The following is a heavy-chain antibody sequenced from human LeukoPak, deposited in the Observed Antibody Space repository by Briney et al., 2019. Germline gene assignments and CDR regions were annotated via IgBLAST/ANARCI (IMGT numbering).Heavy chain of an antibody. Sequence: GGSLRLSCTASGFALSSYGMHGLREAPGKSLECLAFVRFNGGNEYYAASVKGRFTISRDTSKNPLFLKLNSVSVEDTAVYSCARDSNSGYNSGGPKYWGLGTLVTVSS. J-gene: IGHJ4*02. D-gene: IGHD5-12*01. V-gene: IGHV3-30*02. CDR2: VRFNGGNE. CDR3: ARDSNSGYNSGGPKY. CDR1: GFALSSYG.